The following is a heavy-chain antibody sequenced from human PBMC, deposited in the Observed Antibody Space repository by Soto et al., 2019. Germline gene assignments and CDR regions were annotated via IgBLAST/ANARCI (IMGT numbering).Heavy chain of an antibody. CDR2: IYYSGST. CDR3: ASDYGDYVGDY. CDR1: GGSISSSSYY. V-gene: IGHV4-39*01. D-gene: IGHD4-17*01. J-gene: IGHJ4*02. Sequence: QLQLQESGPGLVKPSETLSLTCTVSGGSISSSSYYWGWIRQPPGKGLEWIGSIYYSGSTYYNPSLKSRVTISVDTSKNQFSLKLSSVTAADTAVYYCASDYGDYVGDYWGQGTLVTVSS.